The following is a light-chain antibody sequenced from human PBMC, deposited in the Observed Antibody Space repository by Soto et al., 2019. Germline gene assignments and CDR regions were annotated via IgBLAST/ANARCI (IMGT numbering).Light chain of an antibody. CDR3: QQYHNWPAYT. CDR1: ETVRTN. J-gene: IGKJ2*01. CDR2: GAS. Sequence: IVMTQSPVTLSVSPGERVTLSCRASETVRTNLAWFQQKPGQTPRLLIFGASTRATGIPTRFTGSGSETDFTLTIDSLQSEDLAVYYCQQYHNWPAYTFGQGTKVEI. V-gene: IGKV3-15*01.